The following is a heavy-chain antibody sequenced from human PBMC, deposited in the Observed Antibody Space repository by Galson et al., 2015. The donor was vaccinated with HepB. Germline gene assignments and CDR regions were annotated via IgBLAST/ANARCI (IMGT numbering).Heavy chain of an antibody. D-gene: IGHD4-17*01. J-gene: IGHJ4*02. V-gene: IGHV1-2*02. CDR3: ARDFNYGDYVRADFFDC. CDR1: GYTFSGYY. Sequence: SVKVSCKASGYTFSGYYMHWVRQAPGQGLEWMGWINPNSGGTDYAQRFRGRVTMTRDTPISTAYMELSRLRSDDTAVYYCARDFNYGDYVRADFFDCWGQGTLVTVSS. CDR2: INPNSGGT.